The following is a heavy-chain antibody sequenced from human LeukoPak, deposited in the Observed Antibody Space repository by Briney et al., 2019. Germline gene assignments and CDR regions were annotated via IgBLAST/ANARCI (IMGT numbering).Heavy chain of an antibody. D-gene: IGHD2-2*01. Sequence: SETLSLTCAVYGGSFSGYYWSWIRQPPGKGLEWIREINHSGSTNYNPSLKSRVTISVDTSKNQFSLKLSSVTAADTAVYYCARKYCSSTSCYFLDYWGQGTLVTVSS. CDR3: ARKYCSSTSCYFLDY. CDR1: GGSFSGYY. V-gene: IGHV4-34*01. CDR2: INHSGST. J-gene: IGHJ4*02.